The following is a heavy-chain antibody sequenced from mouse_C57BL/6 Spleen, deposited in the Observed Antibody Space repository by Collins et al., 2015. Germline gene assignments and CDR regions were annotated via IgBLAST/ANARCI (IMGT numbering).Heavy chain of an antibody. CDR3: ARRDPMDY. CDR2: INPNNGGT. J-gene: IGHJ4*01. V-gene: IGHV1-26*01. Sequence: EVQLQQSGPELVKPGASVKISCKASGYTFTDYYMNWVKQSHGKSLEWIGDINPNNGGTSYNQKFKGKATLTVDKSSSTAYMELRSLTSEDSAVYYCARRDPMDYWGQGTSVTVSS. CDR1: GYTFTDYY.